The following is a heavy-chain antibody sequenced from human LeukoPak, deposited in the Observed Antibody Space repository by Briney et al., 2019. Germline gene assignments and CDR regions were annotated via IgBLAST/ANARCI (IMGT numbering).Heavy chain of an antibody. V-gene: IGHV1-69*04. CDR1: RGTFSSYA. Sequence: GASVKVSCKASRGTFSSYAISWVRQAPGQGLEWMGRIIPILGIANYAQKFQGRVTITADKSTSTAYMELSSLRSEDTAVYYCARGELLWFGELAFNYFDYWGQGTLVTVSS. CDR2: IIPILGIA. D-gene: IGHD3-10*01. J-gene: IGHJ4*02. CDR3: ARGELLWFGELAFNYFDY.